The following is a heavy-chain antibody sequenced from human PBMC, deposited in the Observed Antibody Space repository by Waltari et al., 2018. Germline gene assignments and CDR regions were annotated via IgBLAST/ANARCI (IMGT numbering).Heavy chain of an antibody. Sequence: QVQLVQSGAEVRKPGASVKVSCKASGYTFSNYGIAWVRQAPGQGLEWMGWVRGYDGDTKYAREFEGRLTVTTDTSTNTAHMELRSLRSDDTAVYYCARGRGELDYWGQGTLVTVSS. D-gene: IGHD4-17*01. CDR3: ARGRGELDY. CDR1: GYTFSNYG. V-gene: IGHV1-18*01. J-gene: IGHJ4*02. CDR2: VRGYDGDT.